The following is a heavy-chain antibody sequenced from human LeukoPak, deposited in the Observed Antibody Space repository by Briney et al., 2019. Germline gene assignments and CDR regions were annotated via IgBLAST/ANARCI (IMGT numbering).Heavy chain of an antibody. V-gene: IGHV3-33*01. CDR3: ARESLAAASSAEYFQH. D-gene: IGHD6-13*01. Sequence: GRSLKLSCAASGFTISSYGMHWVRHAPGKGLEWVAVIWYDGSNKYYADSVKDRFTISRDNSKNTLYLQMNSLRAEDTAVYYCARESLAAASSAEYFQHWGQGTLVTVSS. J-gene: IGHJ1*01. CDR1: GFTISSYG. CDR2: IWYDGSNK.